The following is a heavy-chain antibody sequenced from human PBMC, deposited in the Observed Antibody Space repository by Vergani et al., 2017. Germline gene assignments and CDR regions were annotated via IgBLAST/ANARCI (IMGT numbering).Heavy chain of an antibody. J-gene: IGHJ6*02. Sequence: LEESGGGSVKPGGSLRLSCAASGFKFSYHYMSWIRQAPGKGLEWVSHISPGASTVSSTDSVTGRFTVSRDNDNNSLTLDMTTLRVEDTAVYYCAKNPGISTTRHYYAMDVWGQGTTVTVSS. D-gene: IGHD1-1*01. CDR3: AKNPGISTTRHYYAMDV. V-gene: IGHV3-11*04. CDR1: GFKFSYHY. CDR2: ISPGASTV.